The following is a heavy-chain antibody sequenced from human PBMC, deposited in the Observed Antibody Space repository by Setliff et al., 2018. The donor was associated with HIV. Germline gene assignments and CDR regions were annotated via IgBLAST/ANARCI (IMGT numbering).Heavy chain of an antibody. CDR3: ARDDHYYDLGSIYSDWYFDI. V-gene: IGHV1-69*13. J-gene: IGHJ2*01. Sequence: SVKVSCKASGGTFRKYSISWVRQAPGQGLEWMGGIIPIFGSTKYAQKFQDRVTITADESKDTADMELSNLTSEDTAVYYCARDDHYYDLGSIYSDWYFDIWGRGALVTVSS. CDR1: GGTFRKYS. D-gene: IGHD3-10*01. CDR2: IIPIFGST.